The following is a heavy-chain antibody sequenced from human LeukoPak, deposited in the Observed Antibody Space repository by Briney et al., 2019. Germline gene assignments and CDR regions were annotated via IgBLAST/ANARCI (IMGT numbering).Heavy chain of an antibody. Sequence: GESLKISCKGSGYSFTSYWIGWVRQAPGQGLEWMGWINPNSGGTNYAQKFQGRVTMTRDTSISTAYMELSRLRSDDTAVYYCARGDYDILTGYYPAPFDYWGQGTLVTVSS. J-gene: IGHJ4*02. V-gene: IGHV1-2*02. CDR3: ARGDYDILTGYYPAPFDY. D-gene: IGHD3-9*01. CDR1: GYSFTSYW. CDR2: INPNSGGT.